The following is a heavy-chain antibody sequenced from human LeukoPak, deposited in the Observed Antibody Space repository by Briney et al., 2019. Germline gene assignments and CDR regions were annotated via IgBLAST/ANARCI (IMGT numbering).Heavy chain of an antibody. CDR2: ISSDGTIE. CDR3: AVQGFDI. Sequence: PGGSLRLSCAASGFTFSTYAMGWVRQAPGKGLEWVAIISSDGTIENYADSVRGRFSISRDNSKDTLFLQMSSLRIEDTAVYYCAVQGFDIWGQGTMVTVSS. J-gene: IGHJ3*02. V-gene: IGHV3-30-3*01. CDR1: GFTFSTYA.